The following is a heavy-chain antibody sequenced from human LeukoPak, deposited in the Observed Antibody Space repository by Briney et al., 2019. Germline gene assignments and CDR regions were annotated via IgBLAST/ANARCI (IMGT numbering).Heavy chain of an antibody. J-gene: IGHJ5*02. CDR3: ARGVLYDSSVYSSSAWSDP. CDR1: GYTFNSYY. D-gene: IGHD3-22*01. CDR2: INPSGGTT. V-gene: IGHV1-46*02. Sequence: GASVKISCKASGYTFNSYYIHWVRQAPGQGLEWMAIINPSGGTTSCAQKFQGRVAMTTDMSTSTVYMELSSLRSEDTAVYYCARGVLYDSSVYSSSAWSDPWGQGTLVTVSS.